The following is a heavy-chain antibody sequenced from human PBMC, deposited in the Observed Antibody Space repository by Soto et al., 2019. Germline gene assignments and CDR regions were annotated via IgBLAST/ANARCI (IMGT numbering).Heavy chain of an antibody. CDR3: ARAKRADYYMDV. CDR1: GGSISSGGYY. CDR2: IYYSGST. V-gene: IGHV4-31*03. J-gene: IGHJ6*03. Sequence: SETLSLTCTVSGGSISSGGYYWSWIRQHPGKGLEWIGYIYYSGSTYYNPSLKSRVTISVDTSKNQFSLKLSSVTAADTAVYYCARAKRADYYMDVWGKGTTVTVSS.